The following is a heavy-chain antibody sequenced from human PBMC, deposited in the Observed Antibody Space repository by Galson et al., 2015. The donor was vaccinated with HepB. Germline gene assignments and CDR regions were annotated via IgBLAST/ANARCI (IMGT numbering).Heavy chain of an antibody. J-gene: IGHJ6*04. CDR2: ISSSSSYI. D-gene: IGHD1-26*01. CDR1: GFTFSSYS. CDR3: ASQWELSDYV. V-gene: IGHV3-21*01. Sequence: SLRLSCAASGFTFSSYSMNWVRQAPGKGLEWVSSISSSSSYIYYADSVKGRFTISRDNAKNSLYLQMNSLRAEDTAVYYCASQWELSDYVWGKGTTVTVSS.